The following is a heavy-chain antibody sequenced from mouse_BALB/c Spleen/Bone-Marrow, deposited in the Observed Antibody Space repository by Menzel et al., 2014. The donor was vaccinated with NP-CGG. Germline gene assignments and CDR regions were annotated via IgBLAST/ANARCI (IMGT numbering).Heavy chain of an antibody. CDR2: ISNGGNYT. V-gene: IGHV5-9-4*01. CDR3: SRNSNYSFDF. Sequence: EVKLMESGGALVKPGGSLKLSCAASGFTFSDYAMSWVRRSPEERLEWVAEISNGGNYTYYPDTVTGRLTISRDNAKNTLYLEMSSLRSEDTAMYYCSRNSNYSFDFWGQGTTLTVSS. CDR1: GFTFSDYA. D-gene: IGHD2-5*01. J-gene: IGHJ2*01.